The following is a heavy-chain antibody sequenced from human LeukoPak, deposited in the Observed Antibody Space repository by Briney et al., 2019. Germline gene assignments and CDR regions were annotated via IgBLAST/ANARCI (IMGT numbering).Heavy chain of an antibody. CDR1: GFIFSSSA. J-gene: IGHJ4*02. CDR2: ISNNGGYT. V-gene: IGHV3-23*01. Sequence: GGSLRLSCAASGFIFSSSAMSWVRQAPGKGLEWVSAISNNGGYTYYADSVQGRFTISRDNSKSTLCLQMNSLRAEDTAVYYCAKQLGYCSDGSCYFPYWGQGTLVTVSS. D-gene: IGHD2-15*01. CDR3: AKQLGYCSDGSCYFPY.